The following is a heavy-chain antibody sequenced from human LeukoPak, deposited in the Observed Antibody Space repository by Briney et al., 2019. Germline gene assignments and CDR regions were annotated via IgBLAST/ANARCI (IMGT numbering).Heavy chain of an antibody. J-gene: IGHJ5*02. CDR2: FYYSGST. CDR3: ARPYYYDSRIDP. V-gene: IGHV4-30-4*01. CDR1: GGSISSGDYY. Sequence: SSETLSLTCTVSGGSISSGDYYWSWIRQPPGKGLEWIGYFYYSGSTYYNPSLKSRVTISVDTSKNQFSLKLSSVTAADTAVYYCARPYYYDSRIDPWGQGTLVTVSS. D-gene: IGHD3-22*01.